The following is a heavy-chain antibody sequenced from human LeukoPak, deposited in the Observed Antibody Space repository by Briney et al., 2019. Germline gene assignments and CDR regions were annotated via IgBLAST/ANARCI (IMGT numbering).Heavy chain of an antibody. CDR2: IKQDGSKK. CDR1: GFPFSSYW. CDR3: AKDLTPYVGASAD. V-gene: IGHV3-7*01. J-gene: IGHJ4*02. D-gene: IGHD1-26*01. Sequence: PGGSLRLSCVASGFPFSSYWMTWVRQAPGKGLEWVANIKQDGSKKSYVDSVKGRFTISRDNAKNSLYLQMNSLRAEDTAIYYCAKDLTPYVGASADWGQGTLVTVSS.